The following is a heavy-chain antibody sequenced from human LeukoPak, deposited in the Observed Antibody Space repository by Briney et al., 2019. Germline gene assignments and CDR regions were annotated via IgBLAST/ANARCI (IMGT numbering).Heavy chain of an antibody. J-gene: IGHJ4*02. V-gene: IGHV3-15*01. D-gene: IGHD3-22*01. Sequence: PGGSLRLSCAASGFTFSNAWMSWVRQAPEKGLEWVGRIKSKTDGGTTDYAAPVKGRFTISRDDSKNTLYLQMNSLKTEDTAVYYCTTDYYDSSGYDYWGQGTLVTVSS. CDR2: IKSKTDGGTT. CDR3: TTDYYDSSGYDY. CDR1: GFTFSNAW.